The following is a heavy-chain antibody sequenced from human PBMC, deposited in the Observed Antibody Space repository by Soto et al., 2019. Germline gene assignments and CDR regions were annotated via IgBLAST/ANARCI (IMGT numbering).Heavy chain of an antibody. D-gene: IGHD1-1*01. CDR3: TRGRNSGDGYNGGGY. CDR1: GCTFTSYD. CDR2: MNPNSGHT. V-gene: IGHV1-8*01. Sequence: GASVKVSCKASGCTFTSYDMNWVRQATGQGLEWMGWMNPNSGHTGYAQKFQGRVTMTRDTSISTAYMELSSLRYEDTAVYYCTRGRNSGDGYNGGGYWGQGTLVTVYS. J-gene: IGHJ4*02.